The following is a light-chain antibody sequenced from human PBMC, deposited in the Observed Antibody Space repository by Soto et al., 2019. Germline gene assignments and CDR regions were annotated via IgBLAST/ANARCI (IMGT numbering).Light chain of an antibody. V-gene: IGKV3-20*01. Sequence: SVLTQSPGTLSLSPGERATLSCRASQSVSSSYLAWYQQKPGQAPRLLIYGASSRATGIPDRFSGSWSGTDFTLTISRLEPEDFAVYYCQQYGSSPKLTFGGGTKVEIK. J-gene: IGKJ4*01. CDR1: QSVSSSY. CDR2: GAS. CDR3: QQYGSSPKLT.